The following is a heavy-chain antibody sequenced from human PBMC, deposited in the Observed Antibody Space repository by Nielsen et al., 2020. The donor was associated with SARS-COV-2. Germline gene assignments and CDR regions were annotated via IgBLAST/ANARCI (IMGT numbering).Heavy chain of an antibody. CDR3: ARGDIAVVSAAMFRGDDAFDI. CDR2: IYYSGSV. Sequence: SETLSLTCTVSGGSLSSRNYYWGWIRQPPGKGLEWIGTIYYSGSVSYNPSLRSRVTISVDTSKKHFSLKLTSVTAADTAVYFCARGDIAVVSAAMFRGDDAFDIWGQGTMVRVSS. D-gene: IGHD2-2*01. CDR1: GGSLSSRNYY. J-gene: IGHJ3*02. V-gene: IGHV4-39*02.